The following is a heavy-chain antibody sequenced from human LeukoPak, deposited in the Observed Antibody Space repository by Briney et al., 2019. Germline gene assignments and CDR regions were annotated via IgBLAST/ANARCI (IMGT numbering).Heavy chain of an antibody. CDR1: VGSISRYY. V-gene: IGHV4-4*07. J-gene: IGHJ6*03. D-gene: IGHD6-6*01. Sequence: SETLSLTCTVSVGSISRYYWSGIRHPAGKGLEGIGRIYTSGRTNYNPSIKSRVTMSVDTSKNKFSLKLSSVTAADTAVYYCARYSSSSVYYYYYMDVWGKGTTVTVSS. CDR3: ARYSSSSVYYYYYMDV. CDR2: IYTSGRT.